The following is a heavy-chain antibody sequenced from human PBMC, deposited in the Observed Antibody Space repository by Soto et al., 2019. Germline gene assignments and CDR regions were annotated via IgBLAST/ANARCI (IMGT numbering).Heavy chain of an antibody. D-gene: IGHD2-15*01. CDR2: IYPGDSDT. CDR3: ARSYEYCSGGSCYFGNDAFDI. V-gene: IGHV5-51*01. CDR1: GYSFTSYW. Sequence: GESLKISCKGSGYSFTSYWLGWVRQMPGKGLEWMGIIYPGDSDTRYSPSFQGQVTISADKSISTAYLQWSSLKASDTAMYYCARSYEYCSGGSCYFGNDAFDIWGQGTMVTVSS. J-gene: IGHJ3*02.